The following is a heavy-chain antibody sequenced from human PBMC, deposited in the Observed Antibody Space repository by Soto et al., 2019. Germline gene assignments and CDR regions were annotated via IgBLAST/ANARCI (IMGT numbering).Heavy chain of an antibody. Sequence: GGSLRLSCAASGFTFSSYAMSWVRQAPGKGLEWVSAISGSGGSTYYADSVKGRFTISRDNSKNTLYLQMNSLRAEDTAVYYCAKDLGRLTYYYDSSGTYGFDYWGQGTLVTVSS. CDR2: ISGSGGST. CDR3: AKDLGRLTYYYDSSGTYGFDY. D-gene: IGHD3-22*01. V-gene: IGHV3-23*01. J-gene: IGHJ4*02. CDR1: GFTFSSYA.